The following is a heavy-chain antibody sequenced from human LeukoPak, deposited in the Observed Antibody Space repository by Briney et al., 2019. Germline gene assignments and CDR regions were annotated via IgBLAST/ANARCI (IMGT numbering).Heavy chain of an antibody. CDR3: ASGYYDSSGYYRDY. V-gene: IGHV3-11*01. J-gene: IGHJ4*02. Sequence: PGGSLRLSCAASGFTFSDYYMSRIRQAPGKGLEWVSYISSSGSTIYYADSVKGRFTISRDNAKNSLYLQMNSLRAEDTAVYYCASGYYDSSGYYRDYWGQGTLVTVSS. D-gene: IGHD3-22*01. CDR1: GFTFSDYY. CDR2: ISSSGSTI.